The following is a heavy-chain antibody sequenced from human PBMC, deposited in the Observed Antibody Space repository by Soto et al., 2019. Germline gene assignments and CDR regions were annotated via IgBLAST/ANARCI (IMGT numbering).Heavy chain of an antibody. J-gene: IGHJ4*02. CDR1: GFTFSNSA. V-gene: IGHV3-23*01. D-gene: IGHD3-9*01. CDR2: MSGSGLST. CDR3: AKDRSGFIF. Sequence: DVQLLEFGGDLVQPGGSLRLSCVASGFTFSNSAMSWFRQAPGKGLEWVSSMSGSGLSTYYADYVKGRFTISRDNSKNTLYLQMNSLRADDTAVYYCAKDRSGFIFWGQGNLVTVSS.